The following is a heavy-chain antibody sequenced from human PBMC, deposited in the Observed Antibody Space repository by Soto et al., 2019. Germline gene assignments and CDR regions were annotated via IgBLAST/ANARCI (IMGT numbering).Heavy chain of an antibody. CDR1: GFTFSSYA. J-gene: IGHJ4*02. D-gene: IGHD6-6*01. CDR2: ISGSGGST. V-gene: IGHV3-23*01. CDR3: AKDHSEHSRSFVLYYFDY. Sequence: QPGGSLRLSCAASGFTFSSYAMSWVRQAPGKGLEWVSAISGSGGSTYYADSVKGRFTISRDNSKNTLYLQMNSLRAEDTAVYYCAKDHSEHSRSFVLYYFDYWGQGTLVTVSS.